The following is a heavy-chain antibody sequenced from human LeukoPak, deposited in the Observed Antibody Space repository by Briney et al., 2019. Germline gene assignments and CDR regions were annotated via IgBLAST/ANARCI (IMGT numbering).Heavy chain of an antibody. CDR3: ASATYCAGDCYAFFDS. Sequence: PGGSLRLSCAASGFTVSSKYMSWVRQAPGKGLEWVSVIYSGGSTWYADSVKGRFTNSRDNSKNTVYLQMKSLRAEDTAMYYCASATYCAGDCYAFFDSWGQGTLVAVSS. J-gene: IGHJ4*02. CDR2: IYSGGST. CDR1: GFTVSSKY. V-gene: IGHV3-66*02. D-gene: IGHD2-21*02.